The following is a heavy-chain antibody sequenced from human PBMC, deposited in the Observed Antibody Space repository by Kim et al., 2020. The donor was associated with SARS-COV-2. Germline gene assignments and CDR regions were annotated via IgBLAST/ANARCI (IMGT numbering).Heavy chain of an antibody. CDR3: AVGSYFEY. Sequence: RGSLRLSCGVSGVSFGLYDMHWVRQAPGKGLEWVAGILFDETNKYYADSVKGRSTISRDNSNKMLYLQMTGLRPDDTAVYYCAVGSYFEYWGLGTQVTVSS. CDR2: ILFDETNK. CDR1: GVSFGLYD. D-gene: IGHD1-26*01. J-gene: IGHJ4*02. V-gene: IGHV3-30*03.